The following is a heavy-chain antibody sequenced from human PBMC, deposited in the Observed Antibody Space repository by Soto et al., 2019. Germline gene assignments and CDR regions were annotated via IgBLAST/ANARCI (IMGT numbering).Heavy chain of an antibody. Sequence: QVQLQESGPGLVKPSQTLSLTCTVSGGSISSGGYYWSWIRQHPGKGLEWIGYIYYSGSTYYNPSLKSRVTISVDTSKNQFSLRLSSVTAADTAVYYCARATVTTPHNWFDPWGQGTLVTVSS. CDR3: ARATVTTPHNWFDP. J-gene: IGHJ5*02. CDR2: IYYSGST. CDR1: GGSISSGGYY. D-gene: IGHD4-17*01. V-gene: IGHV4-31*03.